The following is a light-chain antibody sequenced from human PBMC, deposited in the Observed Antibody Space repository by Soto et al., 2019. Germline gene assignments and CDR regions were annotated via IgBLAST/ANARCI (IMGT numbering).Light chain of an antibody. CDR1: QSFSNS. CDR2: HAS. CDR3: QQCRNWPLT. V-gene: IGKV3-11*01. Sequence: EIVLTQSPATLSLSPGERATLSCRASQSFSNSLAWYQQKHGQAPRLLIYHASNRATGVPARFSGSGSGTDFTLTISRLEPEDFVVYYCQQCRNWPLTFGGGTKVEMK. J-gene: IGKJ4*01.